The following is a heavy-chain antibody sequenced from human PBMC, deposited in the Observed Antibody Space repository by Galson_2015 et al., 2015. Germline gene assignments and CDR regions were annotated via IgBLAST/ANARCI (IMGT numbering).Heavy chain of an antibody. Sequence: SVKVSCKASGGTFSSYAISWVRQAPGPGLEWMGGIIPIFGTANYAQKFQGRVTITADESTSTAYMELSSLRSEDTAVYYCARDSDGGYCSGGSCYSYYYFGMDVWGQGTTVTVSS. V-gene: IGHV1-69*13. CDR3: ARDSDGGYCSGGSCYSYYYFGMDV. D-gene: IGHD2-15*01. J-gene: IGHJ6*02. CDR2: IIPIFGTA. CDR1: GGTFSSYA.